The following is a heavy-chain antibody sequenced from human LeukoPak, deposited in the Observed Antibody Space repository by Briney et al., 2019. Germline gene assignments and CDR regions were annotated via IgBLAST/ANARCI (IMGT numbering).Heavy chain of an antibody. CDR3: ARGRNYYDSSGYYYEGDAFDI. D-gene: IGHD3-22*01. V-gene: IGHV1-46*01. Sequence: ASVKVSCKASGYIFASYYMFWVRQAPGQGLEWMGIINPSGGSIRYAQKFQGRVTMTRDTSTSTVYMELSSLRSEDTAVYYCARGRNYYDSSGYYYEGDAFDIWGQGTMVTVSS. CDR1: GYIFASYY. CDR2: INPSGGSI. J-gene: IGHJ3*02.